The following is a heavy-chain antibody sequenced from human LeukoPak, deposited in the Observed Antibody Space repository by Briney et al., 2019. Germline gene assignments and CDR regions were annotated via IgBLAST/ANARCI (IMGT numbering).Heavy chain of an antibody. D-gene: IGHD3-22*01. CDR3: TTERDPTYYYVSSGYY. Sequence: GGSLRLSCAASGFTFSNAWMSWGRQAPGKGLEWVGRIKSKTDGGTTDYAAPVKGRFTISRDDSKNTLYLQMNSLKTEDTVVYSCTTERDPTYYYVSSGYYWGEGTLVTVSS. CDR1: GFTFSNAW. J-gene: IGHJ4*02. CDR2: IKSKTDGGTT. V-gene: IGHV3-15*01.